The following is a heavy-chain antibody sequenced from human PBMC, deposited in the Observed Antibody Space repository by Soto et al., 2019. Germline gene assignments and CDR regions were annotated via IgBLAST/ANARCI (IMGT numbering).Heavy chain of an antibody. D-gene: IGHD2-8*01. CDR2: IYYSGST. Sequence: ETLAPSSTVAGGSVSSGRYYWSWIRQPPVKGLEWIGYIYYSGSTNYNPSLKSRVTISVDTTKNQFSLKLRSVNAADTAVYYCARVGLYSYYGMDVWGKGTTVTVSS. CDR1: GGSVSSGRYY. V-gene: IGHV4-61*01. CDR3: ARVGLYSYYGMDV. J-gene: IGHJ6*04.